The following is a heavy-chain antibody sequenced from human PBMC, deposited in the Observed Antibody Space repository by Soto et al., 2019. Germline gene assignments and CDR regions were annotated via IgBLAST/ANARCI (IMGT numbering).Heavy chain of an antibody. D-gene: IGHD1-20*01. CDR3: VKDWRGNNCPCMDV. J-gene: IGHJ6*02. Sequence: GRSMRVSWAAAGCTFSDYGRSWVSKEPGKGLEWVSAISGSGGTTYFADSVKGRFTISRDNSKDTLYLQMNSLRAEDTAVYYCVKDWRGNNCPCMDVWGQGTTVTVSS. V-gene: IGHV3-23*01. CDR2: ISGSGGTT. CDR1: GCTFSDYG.